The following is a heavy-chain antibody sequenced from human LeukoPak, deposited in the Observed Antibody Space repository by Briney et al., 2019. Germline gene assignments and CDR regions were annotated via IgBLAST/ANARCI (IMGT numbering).Heavy chain of an antibody. CDR3: ARLGSESYSARYYYMDV. J-gene: IGHJ6*03. Sequence: PSETLSLTCAVYGGSFSGYYWSWVRQPPGKGLEWIGEINHSGSTNYNPSLKSRVTISVDTSKNQFSLKVSSVTAADTAVYYCARLGSESYSARYYYMDVWGKGTTVTISS. CDR2: INHSGST. D-gene: IGHD3-10*01. CDR1: GGSFSGYY. V-gene: IGHV4-34*01.